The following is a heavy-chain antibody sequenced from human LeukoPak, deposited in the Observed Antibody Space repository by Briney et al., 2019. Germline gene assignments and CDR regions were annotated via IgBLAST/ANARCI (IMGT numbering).Heavy chain of an antibody. CDR2: ISWNSGSI. Sequence: GGSLRLSCAASGFTFDDYAMHWVRQAPGKGLEWVSGISWNSGSIGYADSVKGRFTISRDNAKNSLYLDMSSLRIEDTALYYCAKDKTSGISGPFDTWGQGTLVTVSS. J-gene: IGHJ5*02. CDR3: AKDKTSGISGPFDT. D-gene: IGHD6-13*01. V-gene: IGHV3-9*01. CDR1: GFTFDDYA.